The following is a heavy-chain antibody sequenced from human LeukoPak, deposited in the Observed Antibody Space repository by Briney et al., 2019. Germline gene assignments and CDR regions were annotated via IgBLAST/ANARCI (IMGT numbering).Heavy chain of an antibody. Sequence: SETPSLTCTVSGGSISSYYWSWIRQPPGKGLEWIGYIYYSGSTNYNPSLKSRVTISVDTSKNQFSLKLSSVTAADTAVYYCARVYSSSWLYFDYWGQGTLVTVSS. CDR1: GGSISSYY. V-gene: IGHV4-59*01. D-gene: IGHD6-13*01. CDR3: ARVYSSSWLYFDY. CDR2: IYYSGST. J-gene: IGHJ4*02.